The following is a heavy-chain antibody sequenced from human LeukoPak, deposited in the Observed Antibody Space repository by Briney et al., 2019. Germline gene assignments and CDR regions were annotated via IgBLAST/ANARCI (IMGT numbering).Heavy chain of an antibody. Sequence: SETLSLTCTVSGGSISNYYWSWIRQPPGKGLEWIGYIYYSGSTNYNPSLKRRVTISVDTSKNQFSLKLSSVTAADTAVYYCTRRRDGNWFDPWGQGTLVTVSS. CDR2: IYYSGST. CDR3: TRRRDGNWFDP. CDR1: GGSISNYY. J-gene: IGHJ5*02. V-gene: IGHV4-59*01. D-gene: IGHD5-24*01.